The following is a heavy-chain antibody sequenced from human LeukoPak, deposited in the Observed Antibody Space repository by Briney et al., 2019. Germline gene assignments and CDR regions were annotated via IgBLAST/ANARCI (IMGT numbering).Heavy chain of an antibody. CDR3: ARAWGSSYSFDY. Sequence: SETLSLTCTVSGGSISSYYWSWIRQPPGKGLEWIGYIYYSGSTNYNPSLKSRVTISVDTSKNQFSLKLSSVTAADTAVYYCARAWGSSYSFDYWGRGTLVTVSS. CDR1: GGSISSYY. V-gene: IGHV4-59*01. CDR2: IYYSGST. J-gene: IGHJ4*02. D-gene: IGHD5-18*01.